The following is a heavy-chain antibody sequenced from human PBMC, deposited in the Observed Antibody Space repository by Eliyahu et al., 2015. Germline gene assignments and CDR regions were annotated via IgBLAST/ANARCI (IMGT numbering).Heavy chain of an antibody. V-gene: IGHV4-61*02. CDR1: GGSIXSDTHY. CDR3: ARVPAPIFYYMEV. J-gene: IGHJ6*03. CDR2: VYSGGST. D-gene: IGHD2-2*01. Sequence: QVQLQESGPGLVKPSQTLSLTCXVSGGSIXSDTHYWTWIRQPAGKGLEWIGRVYSGGSTNYNPSLKSRVTMSIDTSRNQFSLKLTSVTAADTAVYYCARVPAPIFYYMEVWGKGTTVTVSS.